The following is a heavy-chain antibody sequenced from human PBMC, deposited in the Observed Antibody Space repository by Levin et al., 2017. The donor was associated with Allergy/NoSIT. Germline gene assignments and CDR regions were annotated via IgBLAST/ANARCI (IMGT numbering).Heavy chain of an antibody. Sequence: GESLKISCKGSGYSFTSYWIGWVRQMPGKGLEWMGIIYPGDSDTRYSPSFQGQVTISADKSISTAYLQWSSLKASDTAMYYCARQLHDYGGNPHFDYWGQGTLVTVSS. CDR3: ARQLHDYGGNPHFDY. CDR2: IYPGDSDT. D-gene: IGHD4-23*01. CDR1: GYSFTSYW. J-gene: IGHJ4*02. V-gene: IGHV5-51*01.